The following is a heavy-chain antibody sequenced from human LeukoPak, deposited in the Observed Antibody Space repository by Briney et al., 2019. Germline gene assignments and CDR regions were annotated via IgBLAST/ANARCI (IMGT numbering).Heavy chain of an antibody. V-gene: IGHV5-51*01. CDR2: IYPGDSDT. D-gene: IGHD5-12*01. Sequence: GESLKISCKSSGYCFTSYWIGWVRQMPGKGLEWMGIIYPGDSDTGYSPSFQGQVTISADKSISTAYLQWRSLKASDTAMYYCARRASIDGVDYWGQGTLVTVSS. CDR3: ARRASIDGVDY. J-gene: IGHJ4*02. CDR1: GYCFTSYW.